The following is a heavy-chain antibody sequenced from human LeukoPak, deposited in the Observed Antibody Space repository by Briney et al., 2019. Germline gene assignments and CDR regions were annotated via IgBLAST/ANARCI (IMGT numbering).Heavy chain of an antibody. CDR3: ARFTIFGVAIIPCFDY. CDR2: ISAYNGNT. D-gene: IGHD3-3*01. Sequence: ASVKVSCKASGYTFTSYGISWVRQAPGQGLERMGWISAYNGNTNYAQKLQGRVTMTTDTSTSTAYMELRSLRSDDTAVYYCARFTIFGVAIIPCFDYWGQGTLVTVSS. CDR1: GYTFTSYG. V-gene: IGHV1-18*01. J-gene: IGHJ4*02.